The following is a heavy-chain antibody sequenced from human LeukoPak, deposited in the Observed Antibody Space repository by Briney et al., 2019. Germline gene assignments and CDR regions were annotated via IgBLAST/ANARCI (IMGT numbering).Heavy chain of an antibody. J-gene: IGHJ5*02. Sequence: PGGSLRLSCAASGFTFSNYAMSWVRQAPGKGLEWVSGISGSGGSTYYADSVKGRFTISRDNAKNTLYLQMNSLRAEDTAVYYCARDPTTWILSNWFDPWGQGTLVTVSS. CDR1: GFTFSNYA. D-gene: IGHD5-18*01. CDR3: ARDPTTWILSNWFDP. V-gene: IGHV3-23*01. CDR2: ISGSGGST.